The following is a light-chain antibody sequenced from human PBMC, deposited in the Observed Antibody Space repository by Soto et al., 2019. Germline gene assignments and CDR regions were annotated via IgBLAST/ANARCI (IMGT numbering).Light chain of an antibody. CDR2: DAS. CDR1: QSVSIY. Sequence: EIVLTQSPATLSLSPGERATLSCRASQSVSIYLAWYQQRPGQAPRLLIYDASNRATGIPARFSGSGSGTDFTLTISSLEPEDFATYYCQQLNSYPLTFGGGTKVEIK. J-gene: IGKJ4*01. V-gene: IGKV3-11*01. CDR3: QQLNSYPLT.